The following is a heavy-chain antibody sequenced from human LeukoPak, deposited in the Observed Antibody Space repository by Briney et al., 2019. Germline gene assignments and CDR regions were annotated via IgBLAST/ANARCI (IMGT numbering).Heavy chain of an antibody. J-gene: IGHJ4*02. CDR1: GFTFSSYG. V-gene: IGHV3-30*03. CDR2: ISYDGSNK. Sequence: GGSLRLSCAASGFTFSSYGMHWVRQAPGKGLEWVAVISYDGSNKGYADSVKGRFTLSRDNSKNTLYLHMNSLRAEDTAVYYCARLMGERSLFDYWGQGVLVTVSS. CDR3: ARLMGERSLFDY. D-gene: IGHD1-26*01.